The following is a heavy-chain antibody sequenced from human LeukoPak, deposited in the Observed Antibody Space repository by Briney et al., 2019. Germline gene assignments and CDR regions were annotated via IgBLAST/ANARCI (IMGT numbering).Heavy chain of an antibody. D-gene: IGHD3-10*01. CDR1: GYTFTGYY. CDR2: INPNSGGT. V-gene: IGHV1-2*02. Sequence: GASVKVSCKASGYTFTGYYMHWVRQAPGQGLEWMGWINPNSGGTNYAQKFQGRVTMTRDTSISTAYMELSRLRSDDTAVYYCARIPRSSGLLWFGELSYYFDYWGQGTLVTVSS. J-gene: IGHJ4*02. CDR3: ARIPRSSGLLWFGELSYYFDY.